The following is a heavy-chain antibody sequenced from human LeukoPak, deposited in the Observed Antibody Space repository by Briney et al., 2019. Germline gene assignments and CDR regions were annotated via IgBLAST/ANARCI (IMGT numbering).Heavy chain of an antibody. CDR3: ARGPAYAFDI. CDR2: IYYSGST. V-gene: IGHV4-39*01. CDR1: GGSISSSSYY. Sequence: PSETLSFTCTVSGGSISSSSYYWGWIRQPPGKGLEWIGSIYYSGSTYYNPSLKSRVTISVDTSKNQFSLKLSSVTAADTAVYYCARGPAYAFDIWGQGTMVTVSS. J-gene: IGHJ3*02.